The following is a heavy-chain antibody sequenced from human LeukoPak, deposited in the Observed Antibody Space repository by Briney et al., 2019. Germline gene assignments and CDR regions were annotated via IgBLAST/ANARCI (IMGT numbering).Heavy chain of an antibody. CDR1: GVSVRGYY. CDR2: IFYSGNT. CDR3: ARSWYGSGSYYNPPFDY. D-gene: IGHD3-10*01. Sequence: SETLSLTCIVSGVSVRGYYWNWIRQPPGKGLEWIGDIFYSGNTNYYPSLKSRVTISLDTSKNQFSLKLSSVTAADTAVYYCARSWYGSGSYYNPPFDYWGQGTLVAVSS. V-gene: IGHV4-59*08. J-gene: IGHJ4*02.